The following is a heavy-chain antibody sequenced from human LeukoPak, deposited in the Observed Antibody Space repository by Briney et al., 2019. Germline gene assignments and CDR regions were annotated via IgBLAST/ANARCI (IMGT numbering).Heavy chain of an antibody. CDR3: ARSRAARRYFDY. V-gene: IGHV4-39*07. Sequence: SETLSLTCTVSGGSISSNTFYWGWIRQPPGKGLEWIGSIYYSGSTYYKSSLKSRVTISVDTSKNQFSLKLSSVTAADTAVYYCARSRAARRYFDYWGQGTLVTVSS. D-gene: IGHD6-6*01. J-gene: IGHJ4*02. CDR2: IYYSGST. CDR1: GGSISSNTFY.